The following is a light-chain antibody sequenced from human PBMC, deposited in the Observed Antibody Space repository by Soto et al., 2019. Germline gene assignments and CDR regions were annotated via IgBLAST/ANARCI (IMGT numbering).Light chain of an antibody. Sequence: QSVLTHPPSVSGSPGQSVTISCTGTSSDVGGYDYVSWYQQHPGKAPKLLIYDVTKRPSGVPDRFSGSKSGNTASLTISGLQAEDEADFFCCSYGGSFPYVFGTGTRSPS. CDR3: CSYGGSFPYV. J-gene: IGLJ1*01. CDR2: DVT. CDR1: SSDVGGYDY. V-gene: IGLV2-11*01.